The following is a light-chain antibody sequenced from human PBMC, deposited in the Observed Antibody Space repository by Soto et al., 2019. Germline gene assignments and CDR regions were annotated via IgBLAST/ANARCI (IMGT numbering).Light chain of an antibody. CDR1: QSVTSNY. CDR2: AAS. J-gene: IGKJ1*01. Sequence: EVVLTQSPGTVSLSPGERATLSCRASQSVTSNYLAWYQQKPGQAPRLLIYAASSRATGIPDRFSGSGSGTDFTLSISRRETEDFAVYYCHQYGSSITWTFGQGTKVEIK. CDR3: HQYGSSITWT. V-gene: IGKV3-20*01.